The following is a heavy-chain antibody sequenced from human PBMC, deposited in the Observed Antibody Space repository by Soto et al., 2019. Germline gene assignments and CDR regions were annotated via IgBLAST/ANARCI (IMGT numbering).Heavy chain of an antibody. CDR2: IYYSGST. Sequence: KSSETLSLTCTVSGGSIGTDYWSWIRQPPGKGLEWIGSIYYSGSTNYNPSLKSRVTISVDTSKNQFSLKVSSVTAADTAVYYCARDAGHCSSASCFGSYYYFALDVWGQGTTVTVSS. CDR1: GGSIGTDY. V-gene: IGHV4-59*01. CDR3: ARDAGHCSSASCFGSYYYFALDV. J-gene: IGHJ6*02. D-gene: IGHD2-2*01.